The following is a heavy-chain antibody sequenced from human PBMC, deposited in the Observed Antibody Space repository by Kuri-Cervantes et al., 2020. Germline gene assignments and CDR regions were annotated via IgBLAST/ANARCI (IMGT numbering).Heavy chain of an antibody. Sequence: GGSLRLSCAASGFTFSSYGMHWVRQAPGKGLEWVAVISYDGSNKYYADSVKGRFTISRDNSKNTLYLQMNSLRAEDTAVYYCAKDYSGAIFALNNWFDPWGQGTLVTVSS. CDR1: GFTFSSYG. D-gene: IGHD6-25*01. CDR3: AKDYSGAIFALNNWFDP. CDR2: ISYDGSNK. V-gene: IGHV3-30*18. J-gene: IGHJ5*02.